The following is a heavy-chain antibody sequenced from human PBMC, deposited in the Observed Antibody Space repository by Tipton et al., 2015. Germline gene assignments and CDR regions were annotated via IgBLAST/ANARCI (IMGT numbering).Heavy chain of an antibody. D-gene: IGHD3-22*01. V-gene: IGHV3-48*01. J-gene: IGHJ4*02. CDR1: GFIFSSYG. CDR3: ARDENYYDSRGYYY. Sequence: SLRLSCAASGFIFSSYGMNWVRQAPGKGLEWVSYVSSSSSTIYNADSVKGRFTISRDNAKNSLYLQMNSLRAEDTAVYYCARDENYYDSRGYYYWGQGTLVTVSS. CDR2: VSSSSSTI.